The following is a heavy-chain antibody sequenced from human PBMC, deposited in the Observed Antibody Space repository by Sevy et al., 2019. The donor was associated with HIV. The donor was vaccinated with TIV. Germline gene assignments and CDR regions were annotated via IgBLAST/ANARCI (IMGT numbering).Heavy chain of an antibody. J-gene: IGHJ6*02. Sequence: GGSLRLSCAASGFSFDDYAMHWVRQAPGKGLEWVSGISWNSGRIGYADSVKGRFTIPRDNAKNSLYLQMNSLRAEDTALYYCAKDIKGYYYGSGSYYNYYFYGMDVWGQGTTVTAP. D-gene: IGHD3-10*01. V-gene: IGHV3-9*01. CDR3: AKDIKGYYYGSGSYYNYYFYGMDV. CDR2: ISWNSGRI. CDR1: GFSFDDYA.